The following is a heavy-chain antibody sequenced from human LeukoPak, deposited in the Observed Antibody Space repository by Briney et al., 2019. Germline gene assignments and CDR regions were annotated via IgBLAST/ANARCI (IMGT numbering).Heavy chain of an antibody. Sequence: LETLSLTCTVSGNSISSDDWWTWVRQPPGRGLEWIGESYHRGSSNYNPSLKSRVTISIDKSRNQFSLMLSSVTAADTAVYYCARRQYYDSTGYFVYWGQGTLVTVSS. D-gene: IGHD3-22*01. V-gene: IGHV4-4*02. CDR2: SYHRGSS. J-gene: IGHJ4*02. CDR3: ARRQYYDSTGYFVY. CDR1: GNSISSDDW.